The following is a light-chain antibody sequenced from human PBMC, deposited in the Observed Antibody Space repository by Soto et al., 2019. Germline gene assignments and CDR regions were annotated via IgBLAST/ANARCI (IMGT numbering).Light chain of an antibody. J-gene: IGKJ3*01. Sequence: DIQMTQSPSSLSASVGDRVTISCQASQNIKKYLNWYQQKPGKAPKLLIYTTSDLQTGVPPRFSGSGSGINFTFTINNLQPEDIGTYFCQQFDNLPFTFGPGTKVDIK. CDR3: QQFDNLPFT. CDR1: QNIKKY. V-gene: IGKV1-33*01. CDR2: TTS.